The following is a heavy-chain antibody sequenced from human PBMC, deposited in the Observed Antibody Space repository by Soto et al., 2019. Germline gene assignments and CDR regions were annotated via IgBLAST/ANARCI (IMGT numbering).Heavy chain of an antibody. D-gene: IGHD6-13*01. V-gene: IGHV4-34*01. CDR3: AKSKGKTAGRKSYFDS. CDR1: GWSFSDYY. CDR2: INHSGNT. Sequence: SETLSLTCAVYGWSFSDYYWSWFRQPPEKGLEWIGEINHSGNTNYNPSLQSRVSISMDTSKNQISLILSSVTAADTALYYCAKSKGKTAGRKSYFDSWGQGTLVTVSS. J-gene: IGHJ4*02.